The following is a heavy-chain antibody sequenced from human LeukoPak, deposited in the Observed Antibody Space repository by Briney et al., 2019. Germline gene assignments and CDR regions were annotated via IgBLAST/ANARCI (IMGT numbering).Heavy chain of an antibody. CDR2: FHSNGNT. J-gene: IGHJ5*02. V-gene: IGHV4-39*07. D-gene: IGHD2-15*01. CDR1: GGSLSRSPYS. Sequence: SETLSLTCTVSGGSLSRSPYSWGWLRQPPGRGPEWIGAFHSNGNTYYNPSFKSRVTLSVDTSKNQISLRLRSVTAADTAVYYRVRDRGDSWRYSIWAYFDPWGQGTPVTVSP. CDR3: VRDRGDSWRYSIWAYFDP.